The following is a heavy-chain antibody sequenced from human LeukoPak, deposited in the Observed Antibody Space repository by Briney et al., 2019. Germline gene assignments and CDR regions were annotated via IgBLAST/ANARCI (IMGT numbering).Heavy chain of an antibody. V-gene: IGHV3-72*01. CDR2: IRNKVNSYTT. CDR1: GFTFSDHY. D-gene: IGHD3-3*01. CDR3: AREFSGYDFWSGDKYYYYGMDV. Sequence: GGSLRLSCAASGFTFSDHYMDWVRQAPGKGLEWVGRIRNKVNSYTTEYAASVKGRLTISRDDSKNSVYLQMHSLKSEDTAVYYCAREFSGYDFWSGDKYYYYGMDVWGQGTTVTVSS. J-gene: IGHJ6*02.